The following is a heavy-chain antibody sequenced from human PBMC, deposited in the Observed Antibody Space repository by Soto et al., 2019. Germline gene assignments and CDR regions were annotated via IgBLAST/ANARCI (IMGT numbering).Heavy chain of an antibody. Sequence: ASVKVSCKASGYTFTSYDINWVRQATGQGLEWIGWMNPNSGNTGYAQKFQGRVTMTRNTSISTAYMELSSLRSEDTAVYYCARGSLWFGELSFDPWGQGTLVTVSS. V-gene: IGHV1-8*01. J-gene: IGHJ5*02. CDR3: ARGSLWFGELSFDP. D-gene: IGHD3-10*01. CDR1: GYTFTSYD. CDR2: MNPNSGNT.